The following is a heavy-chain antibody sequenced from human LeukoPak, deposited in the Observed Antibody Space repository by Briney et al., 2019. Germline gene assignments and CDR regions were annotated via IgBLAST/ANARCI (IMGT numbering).Heavy chain of an antibody. J-gene: IGHJ4*02. CDR3: AKSPVRGDYGDYVLNY. CDR1: GFTFSSYA. D-gene: IGHD4-17*01. Sequence: QAGGSLRLSCAASGFTFSSYAMSWVRQAPGKGLEWVSAIGGSGGSTYYADSVKGRFTISRDNSKNTLYLQMNSLRAEDTAVYYCAKSPVRGDYGDYVLNYWGQGTLVTVSS. CDR2: IGGSGGST. V-gene: IGHV3-23*01.